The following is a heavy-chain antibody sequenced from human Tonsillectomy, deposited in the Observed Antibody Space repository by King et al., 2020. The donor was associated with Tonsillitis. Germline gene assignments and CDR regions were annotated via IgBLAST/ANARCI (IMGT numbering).Heavy chain of an antibody. Sequence: QLVQSGAEVKKPGSSVTVSCKASGGTFSSYAISWVRQAPGQGLEWMGGIIPIFGTSNYAQKFQGRVTITADESTSTAYMELSSLRSEDTAVYYCARVPTEAILDYMDVWGKGTTVTVSS. D-gene: IGHD3-3*01. J-gene: IGHJ6*03. CDR3: ARVPTEAILDYMDV. V-gene: IGHV1-69*01. CDR1: GGTFSSYA. CDR2: IIPIFGTS.